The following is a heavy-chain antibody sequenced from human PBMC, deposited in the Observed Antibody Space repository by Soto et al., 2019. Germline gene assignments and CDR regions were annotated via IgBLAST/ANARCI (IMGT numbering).Heavy chain of an antibody. CDR1: GGSFSNSA. J-gene: IGHJ4*02. CDR3: ARPSGRLGQFSALVDY. V-gene: IGHV1-69*18. D-gene: IGHD6-6*01. Sequence: QVQLVQSGSEVRRPGSSVKVSCKASGGSFSNSAIAWVRQAPGQGLEWLGMIIPIFTTTNYAQKFKDRLTITADGSTSTAYMELSGLKSEDTAVYFCARPSGRLGQFSALVDYWGQGTLVTVSS. CDR2: IIPIFTTT.